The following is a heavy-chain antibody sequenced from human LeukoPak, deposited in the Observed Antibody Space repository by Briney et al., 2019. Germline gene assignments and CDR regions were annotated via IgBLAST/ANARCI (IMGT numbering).Heavy chain of an antibody. D-gene: IGHD5-12*01. CDR2: IYHSGST. CDR1: GGSISSSNW. V-gene: IGHV4-4*02. CDR3: ARAIREWVVATTLDGGNYFDY. J-gene: IGHJ4*02. Sequence: PSETLSLTCAVSGGSISSSNWWSWDRQPPGKGLEWIGEIYHSGSTNYNPSLKSRVTISVDKSKNQFSLKLSSVTAADTAVYYCARAIREWVVATTLDGGNYFDYWGQGTLVTVSS.